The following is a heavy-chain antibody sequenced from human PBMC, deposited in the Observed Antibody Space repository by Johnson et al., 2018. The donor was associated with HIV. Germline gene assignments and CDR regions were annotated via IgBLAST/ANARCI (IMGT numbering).Heavy chain of an antibody. V-gene: IGHV3-74*01. CDR2: INSDGSST. J-gene: IGHJ3*02. Sequence: VQLVESGGGLVQPGGSLRLSCAAPGCTFSIYWMHWVRQAPGKGLVWVSRINSDGSSTSYADSVKGRFTISRDNSKNTLYLQMNSLRAGDTAVYFCSKEAIWGQGTMVTVSS. CDR3: SKEAI. CDR1: GCTFSIYW.